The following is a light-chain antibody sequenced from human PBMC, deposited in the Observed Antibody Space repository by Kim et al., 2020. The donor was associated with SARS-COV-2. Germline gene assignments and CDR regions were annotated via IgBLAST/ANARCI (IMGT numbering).Light chain of an antibody. J-gene: IGKJ2*01. CDR1: QSVSSN. Sequence: VAPGERATLSCRAGQSVSSNLAWYQQKPGQAPRLLIYGASTRATGIPARFSGSGSGTEFTLTISSLQSEDFAVYYCQQYNNWPPYTFGQGTKLEI. CDR2: GAS. V-gene: IGKV3-15*01. CDR3: QQYNNWPPYT.